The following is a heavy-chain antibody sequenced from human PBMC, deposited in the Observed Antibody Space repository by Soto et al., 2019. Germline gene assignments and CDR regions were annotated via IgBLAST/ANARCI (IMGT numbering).Heavy chain of an antibody. CDR1: AGTFSSYA. J-gene: IGHJ4*02. D-gene: IGHD4-4*01. CDR2: IIPIFGTA. CDR3: ARDSSRFGSPVTTNFDY. Sequence: SGKVWCKASAGTFSSYAISWVRQAPGQGLEWMGGIIPIFGTANYAQKFQGRVTITADESTSTAYMELSSLRSEDTAVYYCARDSSRFGSPVTTNFDYWGQGTLVTVSS. V-gene: IGHV1-69*13.